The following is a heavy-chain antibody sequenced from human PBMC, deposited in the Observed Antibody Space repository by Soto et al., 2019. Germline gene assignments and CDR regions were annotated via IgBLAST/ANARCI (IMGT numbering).Heavy chain of an antibody. CDR2: IYYSGST. CDR1: GGCIRSGDSY. Sequence: PLSLICSDSGGCIRSGDSYWSWIRPPPGKGLEWIGYIYYSGSTYYNPSPKSRVTISVDTSKNPFSLKLSSVTAADTAVYYCSRHIERLVLMVYATVCWFDPWGQGTLATVSS. D-gene: IGHD2-8*01. CDR3: SRHIERLVLMVYATVCWFDP. V-gene: IGHV4-30-4*01. J-gene: IGHJ5*02.